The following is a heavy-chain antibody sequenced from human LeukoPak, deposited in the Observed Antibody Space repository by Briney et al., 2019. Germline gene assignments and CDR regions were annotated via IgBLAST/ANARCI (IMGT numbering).Heavy chain of an antibody. CDR1: GFTVSSIY. Sequence: GGSLRLSCAASGFTVSSIYMSWVRQAPGKGLEWVSVIYSGGSTYYADSVKGRFTISRDNSKNTLYLQMNSLRAEDTAVYYCAREPLWFGELFFDYWGQGTLVTVSS. CDR2: IYSGGST. CDR3: AREPLWFGELFFDY. J-gene: IGHJ4*02. D-gene: IGHD3-10*01. V-gene: IGHV3-66*01.